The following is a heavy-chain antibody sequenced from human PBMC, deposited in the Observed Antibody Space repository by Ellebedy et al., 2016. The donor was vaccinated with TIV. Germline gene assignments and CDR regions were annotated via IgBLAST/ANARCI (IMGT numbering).Heavy chain of an antibody. CDR3: ARDGREDYGGYMDQFDFDY. CDR2: IWNDGSID. V-gene: IGHV3-33*01. Sequence: PGGSLRLSCAASGFPFSGYGMHWVRQAPGKGLEWVAVIWNDGSIDYYADSVKGRFTISRDNSKNTLYLQINSLRAEDTAVYYCARDGREDYGGYMDQFDFDYWGQGTLVTVSS. J-gene: IGHJ4*02. CDR1: GFPFSGYG. D-gene: IGHD4-23*01.